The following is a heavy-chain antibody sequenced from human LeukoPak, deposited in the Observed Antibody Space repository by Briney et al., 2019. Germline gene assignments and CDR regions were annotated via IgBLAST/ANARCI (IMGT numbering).Heavy chain of an antibody. D-gene: IGHD1-26*01. CDR2: IWYDGSNK. V-gene: IGHV3-33*06. J-gene: IGHJ6*03. CDR3: AKELPLSYYYYMDV. Sequence: GGSLGLSCAASGFTFSSYGMHWVRQAPGKGLEWVAVIWYDGSNKYYADSVKGRFTISRDNSKNTLYLQMNSLRAEDTAVYYCAKELPLSYYYYMDVWGKGTTVTVSS. CDR1: GFTFSSYG.